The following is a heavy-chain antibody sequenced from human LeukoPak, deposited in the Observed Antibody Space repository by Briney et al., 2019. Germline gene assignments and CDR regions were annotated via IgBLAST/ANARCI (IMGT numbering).Heavy chain of an antibody. J-gene: IGHJ4*02. Sequence: GGSLRLSCAASGFTFSCYGMHWVRQAPGKGLEWVAVISYDGSNKYCADSVKGRFTISRDNSKNTLYLQMNSLRAEDTAVYYCAKAVVAAIGYWGQGTLVTVSS. CDR1: GFTFSCYG. CDR3: AKAVVAAIGY. V-gene: IGHV3-30*18. CDR2: ISYDGSNK. D-gene: IGHD2-15*01.